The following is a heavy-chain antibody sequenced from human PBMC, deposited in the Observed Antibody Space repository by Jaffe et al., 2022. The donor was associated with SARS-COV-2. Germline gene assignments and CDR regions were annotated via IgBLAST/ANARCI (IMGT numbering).Heavy chain of an antibody. CDR2: ISSSGSTI. D-gene: IGHD6-19*01. Sequence: EVQLVESGGGLVQPGGSLRLSCAASGFTFSSYEMNWVRQAPGKGLEWVSYISSSGSTIYYADSVKGRFTISRDNAKNSLYLQMNSLRAEDTAVYYCARIGIAVAGPYYYYGMDVWGQGTTVTVSS. J-gene: IGHJ6*02. CDR3: ARIGIAVAGPYYYYGMDV. CDR1: GFTFSSYE. V-gene: IGHV3-48*03.